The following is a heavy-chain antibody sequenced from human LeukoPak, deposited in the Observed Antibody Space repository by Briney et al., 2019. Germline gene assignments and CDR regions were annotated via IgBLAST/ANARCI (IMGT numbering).Heavy chain of an antibody. V-gene: IGHV4-59*08. CDR2: IYYSGST. CDR1: GGSISSYY. Sequence: SETLSLTCTVSGGSISSYYWSWIRQPPGKGLEWIGYIYYSGSTNYNPSLKSRVTISVDTSKNQFSLKLSSVTAADTAVYYCARSAGEAFDIWGQGTMITVSS. CDR3: ARSAGEAFDI. J-gene: IGHJ3*02.